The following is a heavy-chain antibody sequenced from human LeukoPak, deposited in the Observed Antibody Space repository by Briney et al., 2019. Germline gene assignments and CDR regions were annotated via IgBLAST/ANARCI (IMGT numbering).Heavy chain of an antibody. CDR2: MNPNSGNT. Sequence: ASVKVSCKASGYTFTSYDINWVRQATGQGLEWMGWMNPNSGNTGYAQKFQGRVTMTRNTSISTAYMELSSLRSEDTAVYYCARGRWLRHWFDPWGQRTLVTVSS. D-gene: IGHD5-12*01. V-gene: IGHV1-8*01. CDR1: GYTFTSYD. CDR3: ARGRWLRHWFDP. J-gene: IGHJ5*02.